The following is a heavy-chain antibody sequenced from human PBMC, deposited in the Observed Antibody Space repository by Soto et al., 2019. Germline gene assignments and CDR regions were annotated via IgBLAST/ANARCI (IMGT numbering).Heavy chain of an antibody. J-gene: IGHJ3*02. V-gene: IGHV5-51*01. Sequence: GESLKISCYGSGYTFANHCIGLVLQMPGKGLEWMGIIYPCDSDTTYSPSFQGQVTISADKSISTAYLQWSSLRSSDTAMYYCARSFDSAILDAFDIWGQGTMVTVSS. CDR3: ARSFDSAILDAFDI. CDR1: GYTFANHC. D-gene: IGHD2-21*01. CDR2: IYPCDSDT.